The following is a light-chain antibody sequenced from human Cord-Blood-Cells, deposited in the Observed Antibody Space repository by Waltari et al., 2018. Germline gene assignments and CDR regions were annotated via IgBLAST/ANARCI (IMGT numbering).Light chain of an antibody. Sequence: DIQMTQSSSSLSASVRDRVTITCRASQSISSYLNWYQQKPGRAPRLLIYAASSVQSGVPSRFSGSGSGTDFTLTISSLQPEDFATYYCQQSYSTPYTFGQGTKLEIK. CDR3: QQSYSTPYT. CDR1: QSISSY. J-gene: IGKJ2*01. V-gene: IGKV1-39*01. CDR2: AAS.